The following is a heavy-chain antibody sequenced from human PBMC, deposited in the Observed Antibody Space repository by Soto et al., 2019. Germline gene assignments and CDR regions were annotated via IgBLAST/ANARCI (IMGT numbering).Heavy chain of an antibody. CDR3: ARVMRYCSSTSCHSLVWY. CDR1: GYTFTSYD. J-gene: IGHJ4*02. V-gene: IGHV1-8*01. D-gene: IGHD2-2*01. CDR2: MNPNSGNT. Sequence: ASVKVSCKASGYTFTSYDINWVRQATGQGLEWMGWMNPNSGNTGYAQKFQGRVTMTRNNSIRTAYMELSSLRSEDTAVYYCARVMRYCSSTSCHSLVWYWGQGTLVTVSS.